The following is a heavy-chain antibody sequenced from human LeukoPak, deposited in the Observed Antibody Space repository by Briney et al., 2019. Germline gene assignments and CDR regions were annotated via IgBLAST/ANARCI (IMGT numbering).Heavy chain of an antibody. CDR1: GYSFTNYW. Sequence: PGESLKISCKGSGYSFTNYWISWVRQTPGKGLEWMGIIYPGDSDTRYSPSFQGQATISADKSISTAYLQWSSLKASDTAMYYCARQTTVIKSFDYWGQGTLVTVSS. J-gene: IGHJ4*02. CDR3: ARQTTVIKSFDY. V-gene: IGHV5-51*01. CDR2: IYPGDSDT. D-gene: IGHD4-23*01.